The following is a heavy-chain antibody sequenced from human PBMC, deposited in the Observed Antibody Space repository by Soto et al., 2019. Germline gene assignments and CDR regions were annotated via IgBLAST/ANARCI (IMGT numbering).Heavy chain of an antibody. D-gene: IGHD5-12*01. CDR2: ISGTGGST. J-gene: IGHJ3*02. V-gene: IGHV3-23*01. CDR3: EKGGRSLQLIWDSFDI. CDR1: GFTFSSYA. Sequence: GGSLRLSCAASGFTFSSYAMSWVRQAPGKGLEWVSSISGTGGSTYYADSVKGRYSISRDNSKNTLYLQMNSLRADDTAVYYCEKGGRSLQLIWDSFDIWGQGTMVTVSS.